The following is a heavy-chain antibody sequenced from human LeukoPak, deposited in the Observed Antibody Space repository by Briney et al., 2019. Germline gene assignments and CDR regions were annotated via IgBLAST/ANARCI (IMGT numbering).Heavy chain of an antibody. CDR3: AKGRGSYFGNANFDY. V-gene: IGHV3-23*01. J-gene: IGHJ4*02. CDR1: GFTFSSYG. CDR2: ISGSGDTT. D-gene: IGHD1-26*01. Sequence: PGGSLRLSCAASGFTFSSYGMSWVRQTPGKGLEWVSAISGSGDTTYYGDSVKGRFTISRDNSKNTLYLQMNSLRAEDTAVYYCAKGRGSYFGNANFDYWGQGTLVTVSS.